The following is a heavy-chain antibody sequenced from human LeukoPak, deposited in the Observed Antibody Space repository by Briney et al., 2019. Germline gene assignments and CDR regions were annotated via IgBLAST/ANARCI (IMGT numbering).Heavy chain of an antibody. CDR2: IHDDGRT. J-gene: IGHJ5*02. V-gene: IGHV4/OR15-8*01. CDR1: GGCISDSIT. CDR3: AKVLTAAGLDL. D-gene: IGHD3/OR15-3a*01. Sequence: SETLSLTCSVSGGCISDSITWGWVRQPPGKGLEWLANIHDDGRTAPNPSLRSRLTISQDRSKNQFSLKVSSVTAADTAFYYCAKVLTAAGLDLWGQGILVTVSS.